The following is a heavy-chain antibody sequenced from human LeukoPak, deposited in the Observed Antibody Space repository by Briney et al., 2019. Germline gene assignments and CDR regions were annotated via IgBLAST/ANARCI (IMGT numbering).Heavy chain of an antibody. CDR2: ISAYKGNT. CDR3: AREGYCSSTSCPDYYYYYGMDV. Sequence: AAVRVSSEASGYTFTIYGISRGRQAPGQGGERRGWISAYKGNTNYAQKLQGRVTITTDTSTSTAYMELRSLRSDDTAVYYCAREGYCSSTSCPDYYYYYGMDVWGQGTTVTVSS. V-gene: IGHV1-18*01. D-gene: IGHD2-2*01. CDR1: GYTFTIYG. J-gene: IGHJ6*02.